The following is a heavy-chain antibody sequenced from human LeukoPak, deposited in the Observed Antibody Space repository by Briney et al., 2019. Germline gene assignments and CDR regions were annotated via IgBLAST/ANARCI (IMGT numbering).Heavy chain of an antibody. J-gene: IGHJ4*02. CDR2: IYTSGST. D-gene: IGHD6-19*01. CDR3: ASSGAGHSSGWYPE. Sequence: PSETLSLTCSGSGDSITGYYWGWIRQPPGKGLEWIGRIYTSGSTNYNPSLKSRVTMSVDTSKNQFSLKLSSVTAADTAVYYCASSGAGHSSGWYPEWGQGTLVTVSS. V-gene: IGHV4-4*07. CDR1: GDSITGYY.